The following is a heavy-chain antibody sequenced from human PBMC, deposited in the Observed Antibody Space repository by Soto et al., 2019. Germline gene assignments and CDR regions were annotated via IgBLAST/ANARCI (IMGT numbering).Heavy chain of an antibody. CDR2: ISYNGSNK. J-gene: IGHJ6*02. CDR3: ARDSTAGTFFKYGLDV. CDR1: GFTFSSYA. Sequence: GGSLRLSCAASGFTFSSYAMHWVRQAPGKGLEWVALISYNGSNKYYADSVKGRFTISRDNSKKTVDLQMNSLRPEDTAAFYCARDSTAGTFFKYGLDVWGQGTTVTVSS. V-gene: IGHV3-30-3*01. D-gene: IGHD6-13*01.